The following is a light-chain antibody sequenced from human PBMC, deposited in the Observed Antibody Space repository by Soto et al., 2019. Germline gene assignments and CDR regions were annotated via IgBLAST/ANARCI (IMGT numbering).Light chain of an antibody. CDR2: EVD. J-gene: IGLJ1*01. CDR3: SSYAGSNIYV. Sequence: QSVLTQPPSASGSPGQSVTISCTGTSSDVGGYNYVSWYQQHPGKAPKLMIYEVDKRPSGVPDRFSGSKSGNTASLTVSGLQAEEEADYYCSSYAGSNIYVFGTGTKVTVL. CDR1: SSDVGGYNY. V-gene: IGLV2-8*01.